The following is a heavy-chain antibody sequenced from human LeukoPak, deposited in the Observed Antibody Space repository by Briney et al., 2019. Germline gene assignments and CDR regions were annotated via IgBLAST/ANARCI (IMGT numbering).Heavy chain of an antibody. V-gene: IGHV1-18*01. CDR2: ISASNGNA. D-gene: IGHD4-17*01. J-gene: IGHJ5*02. CDR3: ARDYGDYVNPNWFDP. CDR1: GYTFTSYG. Sequence: ASVKVSCKASGYTFTSYGISWVRQAPGQGLEWVGWISASNGNAIYAQKLQGRVTMTTDTSTSTAYMELRSLRSDDTAVYYCARDYGDYVNPNWFDPWGQGTLVSVSS.